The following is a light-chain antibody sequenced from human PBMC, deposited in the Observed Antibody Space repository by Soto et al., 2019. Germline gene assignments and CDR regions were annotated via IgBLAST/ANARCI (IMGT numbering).Light chain of an antibody. CDR1: SSNIGSNY. CDR2: RNN. CDR3: AAWDDSLSVLYV. Sequence: QSVLTQPPSASGTPGQRVTISCSGSSSNIGSNYVYWYQQLPGTAPKLLIYRNNQRPSGVPDRFSGSKSGTSASLAISGLRSEDEDDYYCAAWDDSLSVLYVFGNGTKVTV. V-gene: IGLV1-47*01. J-gene: IGLJ1*01.